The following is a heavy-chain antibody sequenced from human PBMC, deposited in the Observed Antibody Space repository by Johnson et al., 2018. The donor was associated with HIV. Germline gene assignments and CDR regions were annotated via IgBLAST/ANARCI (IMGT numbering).Heavy chain of an antibody. J-gene: IGHJ3*01. CDR1: GFTFSSYA. Sequence: QVQLVESGGGVVQPGRSLRLSCAASGFTFSSYAMHWVRQAPGKGLEWVAVISYDGSNKYYADSVKGRFTISRDNSKNTLYLQMNSLRAEDTAVYYCARGVGGRTADAFDVWGQGTVVTVAS. CDR2: ISYDGSNK. CDR3: ARGVGGRTADAFDV. V-gene: IGHV3-30*04. D-gene: IGHD3-16*01.